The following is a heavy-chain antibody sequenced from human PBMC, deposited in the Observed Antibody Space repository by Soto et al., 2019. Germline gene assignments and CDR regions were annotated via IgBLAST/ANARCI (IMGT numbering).Heavy chain of an antibody. V-gene: IGHV1-69*12. CDR2: IIPNFGTA. Sequence: QVQLVQSGAEVKKPGSSVTVSCKASGGTFSSYTISWVRQAPGQGLEWMGGIIPNFGTANYAQKFQGRVTNTGDQSTSTGHMGLGSLKSEDKGVYYCARRNHRWLQLWDFHLLGRGTPVTVSS. CDR1: GGTFSSYT. J-gene: IGHJ2*01. D-gene: IGHD5-12*01. CDR3: ARRNHRWLQLWDFHL.